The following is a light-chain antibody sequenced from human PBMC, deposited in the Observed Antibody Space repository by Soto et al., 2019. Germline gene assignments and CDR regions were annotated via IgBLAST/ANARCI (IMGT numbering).Light chain of an antibody. V-gene: IGLV1-44*01. CDR1: SSNIGSNT. CDR3: AAWDDSLNGSVV. CDR2: SNN. J-gene: IGLJ2*01. Sequence: QSVLTQPPSASGTPGQRVTISCSGSSSNIGSNTVNWYQQLPGTAPKLLIYSNNQRPSGVPDRFSGSKSGTPASLAISGLQSEDEADYYCAAWDDSLNGSVVFGGGTKLTVL.